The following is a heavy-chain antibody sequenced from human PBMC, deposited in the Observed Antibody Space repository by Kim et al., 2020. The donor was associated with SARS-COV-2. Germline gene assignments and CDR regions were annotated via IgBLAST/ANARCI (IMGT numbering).Heavy chain of an antibody. CDR1: GFTFSSYV. D-gene: IGHD3-3*01. Sequence: GGSLRLSCAASGFTFSSYVMHWVRQAPGKGLEWVAVISYDGSNKYYTDSVKGRFTISRDNSKNTLYLQMNSLRPEDTAVYYCATASGVIEVTTIGVVNYYGMDVWGQGTTVTVSS. J-gene: IGHJ6*02. V-gene: IGHV3-30*03. CDR2: ISYDGSNK. CDR3: ATASGVIEVTTIGVVNYYGMDV.